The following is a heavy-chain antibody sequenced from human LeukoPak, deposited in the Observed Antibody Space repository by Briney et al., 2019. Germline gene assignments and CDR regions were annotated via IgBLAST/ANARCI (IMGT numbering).Heavy chain of an antibody. CDR3: ARDPRPDIVVVYYYYMDV. Sequence: GGSLRLSCAASGFTFSSYWMSWVRQAPGKVLEWVANIKQDGSEKYYEDSVKGRFTISRDNAKNSLYLQMNSLRAEDTAVYYCARDPRPDIVVVYYYYMDVWGKGTTVTVSS. D-gene: IGHD2-2*01. J-gene: IGHJ6*03. CDR1: GFTFSSYW. V-gene: IGHV3-7*01. CDR2: IKQDGSEK.